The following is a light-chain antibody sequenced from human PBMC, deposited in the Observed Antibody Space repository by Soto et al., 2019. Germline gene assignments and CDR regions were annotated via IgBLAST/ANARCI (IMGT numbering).Light chain of an antibody. V-gene: IGLV1-51*01. Sequence: QSVLTQPPSVSAAPGQKVTISCSGSSPNIGNNYVSWYQQLPGTAPKLLIYDNNKRPSGIPDRFSGSKSGTSGTLDITGLQTGDEADYYCATWDYSLTGEVFGGGTQLTVL. CDR1: SPNIGNNY. J-gene: IGLJ2*01. CDR2: DNN. CDR3: ATWDYSLTGEV.